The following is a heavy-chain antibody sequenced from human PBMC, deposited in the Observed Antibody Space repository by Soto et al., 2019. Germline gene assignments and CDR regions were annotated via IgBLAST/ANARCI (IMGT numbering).Heavy chain of an antibody. CDR2: IYYSGST. D-gene: IGHD2-21*02. CDR1: GDSISSRSYY. V-gene: IGHV4-39*01. J-gene: IGHJ4*02. Sequence: SETLSLTCTVTGDSISSRSYYWGWIRQPPGKGLEWIGSIYYSGSTYNNPSLRSRVSMSIDTSKDQFSLKLKSVTAADTALYFCERQRNSVVTQASFDVWGPGSLVTVSS. CDR3: ERQRNSVVTQASFDV.